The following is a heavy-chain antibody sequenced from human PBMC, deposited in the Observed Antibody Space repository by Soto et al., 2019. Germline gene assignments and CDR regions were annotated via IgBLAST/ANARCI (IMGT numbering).Heavy chain of an antibody. V-gene: IGHV4-39*01. CDR1: GGSISSSSYY. D-gene: IGHD4-17*01. CDR2: IYYSGST. J-gene: IGHJ4*02. CDR3: ARRDYGDYQDY. Sequence: SETLSLTCTVSGGSISSSSYYWGWIRQPPGKGLEWIGSIYYSGSTYYNPSLKSRVTISVDTSKNQFSLKLSSVTAADTAVYYCARRDYGDYQDYWGQGTLVTVSS.